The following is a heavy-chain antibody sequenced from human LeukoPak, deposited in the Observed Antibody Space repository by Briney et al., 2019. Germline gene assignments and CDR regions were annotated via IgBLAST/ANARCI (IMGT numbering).Heavy chain of an antibody. CDR3: ARVYSSGWYNY. D-gene: IGHD6-19*01. J-gene: IGHJ4*02. CDR2: ISGSGGST. V-gene: IGHV3-23*01. Sequence: GGSLRLSCVFSGFTFSSYAMSWVRQAPGKGLEWVSAISGSGGSTYYADSVKGRFTVSRDNSKNTLYVQMNSLRAEDTAVYYCARVYSSGWYNYWGQGTLVTVSS. CDR1: GFTFSSYA.